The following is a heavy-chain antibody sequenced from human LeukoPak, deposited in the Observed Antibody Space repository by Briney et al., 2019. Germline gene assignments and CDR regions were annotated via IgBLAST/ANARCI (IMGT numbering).Heavy chain of an antibody. V-gene: IGHV4-59*12. D-gene: IGHD5-18*01. J-gene: IGHJ4*02. CDR2: IYFTGFT. CDR1: DGSISDSY. Sequence: SETLSLTCTVTDGSISDSYWSWIRQSPGKGLEWIGYIYFTGFTHYNPSLKSRVTMSVDMSKKQFSLNLNSVTAADTAVYYCARDKKADTALRYFDYWGQGTLVTVSS. CDR3: ARDKKADTALRYFDY.